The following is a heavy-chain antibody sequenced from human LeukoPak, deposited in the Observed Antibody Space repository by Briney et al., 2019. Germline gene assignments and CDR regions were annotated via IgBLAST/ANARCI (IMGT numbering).Heavy chain of an antibody. V-gene: IGHV4-4*07. Sequence: KPSETLSLTCAVSGGSISNYYWSWIRQPAGKGLEWIGRIYPRGSTTYNSFFKSRVTMSPDTSKNHFSLKLSSVTAADTAVYYCARVGYSYSINDWSRTGLGAYPTKYYYYMDVWGKGTTVTVSS. CDR3: ARVGYSYSINDWSRTGLGAYPTKYYYYMDV. D-gene: IGHD5-18*01. J-gene: IGHJ6*03. CDR1: GGSISNYY. CDR2: IYPRGST.